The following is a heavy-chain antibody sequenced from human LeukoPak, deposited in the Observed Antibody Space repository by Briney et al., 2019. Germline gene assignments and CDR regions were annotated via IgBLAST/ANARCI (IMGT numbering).Heavy chain of an antibody. D-gene: IGHD6-13*01. V-gene: IGHV3-30*04. Sequence: PGGSLRLSCAASGFTFSSYAMHWVRQAPGKGLEWVAVISYDGSNKYYADSVKGRFTISRDNSKNTLYLQMNTLRGEDTAVYYCAKATASAGAAYFDYWGQGTLVTVSS. CDR2: ISYDGSNK. J-gene: IGHJ4*02. CDR1: GFTFSSYA. CDR3: AKATASAGAAYFDY.